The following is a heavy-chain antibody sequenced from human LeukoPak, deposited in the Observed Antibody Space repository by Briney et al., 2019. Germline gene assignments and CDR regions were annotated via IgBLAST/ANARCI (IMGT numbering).Heavy chain of an antibody. Sequence: RASETLSLTCTVSGGSISTGAYYWSWIRQPAGKGLEWIGRIYTSGSTNYNPSLKSRVTISVDTSKNQFSLKLSSVTAADTAVYYCARDRQANYYDSSRDDAFDIWGQGTMVTVSS. J-gene: IGHJ3*02. CDR3: ARDRQANYYDSSRDDAFDI. V-gene: IGHV4-61*02. CDR1: GGSISTGAYY. D-gene: IGHD3-22*01. CDR2: IYTSGST.